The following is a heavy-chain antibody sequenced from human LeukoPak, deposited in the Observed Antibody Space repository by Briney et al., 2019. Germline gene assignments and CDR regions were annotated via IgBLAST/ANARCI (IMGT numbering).Heavy chain of an antibody. CDR3: ARDLPTYDFWSGYYTHYYYYYGMDV. Sequence: GRSLRLSCAASGFTFSSYGMHWVRQAPGKGLEWVAVISYDGSNKYYADSVKGRFTISRDNSKNTLYLQMNSLRAEDTAVYYCARDLPTYDFWSGYYTHYYYYYGMDVWGQGTTVTVSS. J-gene: IGHJ6*02. CDR1: GFTFSSYG. D-gene: IGHD3-3*01. CDR2: ISYDGSNK. V-gene: IGHV3-30*03.